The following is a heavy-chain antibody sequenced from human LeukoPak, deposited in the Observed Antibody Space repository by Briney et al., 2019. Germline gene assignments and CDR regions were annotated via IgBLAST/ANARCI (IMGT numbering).Heavy chain of an antibody. V-gene: IGHV4-59*01. CDR2: IYYSGGT. J-gene: IGHJ4*02. CDR3: ARDLWGAGGTNY. D-gene: IGHD6-13*01. CDR1: GVSISSYY. Sequence: PSETLSLTCTVSGVSISSYYWSWIRQPPGKGLEWIGYIYYSGGTNYNPSLKSRVTISADTSKNQISLQLRSVTDADTAVYYCARDLWGAGGTNYLGQGTLVTVSS.